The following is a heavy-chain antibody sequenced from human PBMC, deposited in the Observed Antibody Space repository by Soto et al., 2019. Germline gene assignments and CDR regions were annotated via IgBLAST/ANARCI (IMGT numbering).Heavy chain of an antibody. Sequence: SVKVSCKASGGTFSSYSISWVRQAPGQGLEWMGGIIPIFGTANYAQKFQGRVTITADESTSTAYMELSSLRSEDTAVYYCARSQITMVRGVIHYYYYGMDVWGQGTTVTVSS. V-gene: IGHV1-69*13. CDR2: IIPIFGTA. CDR3: ARSQITMVRGVIHYYYYGMDV. CDR1: GGTFSSYS. J-gene: IGHJ6*02. D-gene: IGHD3-10*01.